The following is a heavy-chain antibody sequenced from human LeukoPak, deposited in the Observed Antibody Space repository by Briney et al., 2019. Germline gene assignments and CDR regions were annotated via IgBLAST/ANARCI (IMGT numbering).Heavy chain of an antibody. CDR1: GFTFSSDS. V-gene: IGHV3-21*01. Sequence: GGSLRLSCAASGFTFSSDSMNWVRQAPGEGREWVSSISSSSSYIYYADSVKGRFTISRDNAKNSLYLQMNSLRSEDTAVYYCASEMATMPYWGQGTLVTVSS. J-gene: IGHJ4*02. D-gene: IGHD5-24*01. CDR3: ASEMATMPY. CDR2: ISSSSSYI.